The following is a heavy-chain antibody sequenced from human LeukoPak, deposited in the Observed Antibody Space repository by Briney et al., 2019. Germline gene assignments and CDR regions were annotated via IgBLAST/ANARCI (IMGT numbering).Heavy chain of an antibody. CDR1: GGSISSSSYY. D-gene: IGHD3-22*01. CDR2: IYTSGST. Sequence: SETLSLTCTVSGGSISSSSYYWSWIRQPAGKGLEWIGRIYTSGSTNYNPSLKSRVTISVDTSKNQFSLKLSSVTAADTAVYYCARDPIVAVITGGAFDIWGQGTMVTVSS. V-gene: IGHV4-61*02. J-gene: IGHJ3*02. CDR3: ARDPIVAVITGGAFDI.